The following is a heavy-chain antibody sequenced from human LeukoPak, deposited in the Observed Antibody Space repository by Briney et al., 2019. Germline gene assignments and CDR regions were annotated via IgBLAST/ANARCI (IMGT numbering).Heavy chain of an antibody. CDR3: AKTRGWPYYFDY. D-gene: IGHD6-19*01. V-gene: IGHV3-23*01. CDR2: ISGSGGST. CDR1: GFTFSSYG. Sequence: GGSLRLSCAASGFTFSSYGMSWVRQAPGKGLEWVSVISGSGGSTYYADSVKGRFTISRDNSKNTLYLQMNSLRAEDTAVYYCAKTRGWPYYFDYWGQGTLVTVSS. J-gene: IGHJ4*02.